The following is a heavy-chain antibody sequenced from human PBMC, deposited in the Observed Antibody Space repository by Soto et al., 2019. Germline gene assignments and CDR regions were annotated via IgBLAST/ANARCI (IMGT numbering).Heavy chain of an antibody. CDR3: ARHVPYYYDSSGHLDY. V-gene: IGHV4-39*01. Sequence: SETLSLTCTVSGGSISSSSYYWGWIRQPPGKGLEWIGSIYYSGSTYYNPSLKSRVTISVDTSKNQFSLKLSSVTAADTAVYYCARHVPYYYDSSGHLDYWGQGTLVTVSS. CDR2: IYYSGST. CDR1: GGSISSSSYY. D-gene: IGHD3-22*01. J-gene: IGHJ4*02.